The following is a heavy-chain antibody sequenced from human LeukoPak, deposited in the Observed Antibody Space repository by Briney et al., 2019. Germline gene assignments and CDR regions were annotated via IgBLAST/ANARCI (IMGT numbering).Heavy chain of an antibody. J-gene: IGHJ4*02. D-gene: IGHD3-10*01. CDR3: TTGRGLLGPLDY. CDR2: IKSNPDGGTT. Sequence: GGSLRLSCAASGFTFSNAWMNWVRQTPGEGLEWVGRIKSNPDGGTTDYAAPMKGRFTISRDDSENTLFLQMNSLKPEDSALYYCTTGRGLLGPLDYWDQGTLVTVSS. V-gene: IGHV3-15*01. CDR1: GFTFSNAW.